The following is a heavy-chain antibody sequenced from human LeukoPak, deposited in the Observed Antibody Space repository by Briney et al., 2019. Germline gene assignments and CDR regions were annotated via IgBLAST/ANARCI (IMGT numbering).Heavy chain of an antibody. D-gene: IGHD6-6*01. J-gene: IGHJ5*02. CDR1: GFIFNNYI. CDR3: ARDSSGPWFDP. CDR2: ITGSGSFV. Sequence: GGSLRLSCAVSGFIFNNYIMNWVRQAPGKGLEWVSSITGSGSFVYYADSVKGRFTISRDNAKNSLFLQMNSLRAEDTAVYYCARDSSGPWFDPWGQGTLVTVFS. V-gene: IGHV3-21*01.